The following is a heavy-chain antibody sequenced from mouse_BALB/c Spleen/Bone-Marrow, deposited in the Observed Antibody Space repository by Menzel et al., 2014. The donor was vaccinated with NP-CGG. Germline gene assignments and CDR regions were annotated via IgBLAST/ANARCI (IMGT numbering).Heavy chain of an antibody. V-gene: IGHV3-8*02. CDR1: GDSITSGY. J-gene: IGHJ3*01. D-gene: IGHD1-2*01. CDR3: ARDYGYPAWFAY. CDR2: ISYSGST. Sequence: EVKLMESGPSLVKPSQTLSLTCSVTGDSITSGYWNWIRKFPGNKLEYMGYISYSGSTYYNPSLKSRISITRDTSKNQYYLQLNSVTTEDTATYYCARDYGYPAWFAYWGQGTLDTVSA.